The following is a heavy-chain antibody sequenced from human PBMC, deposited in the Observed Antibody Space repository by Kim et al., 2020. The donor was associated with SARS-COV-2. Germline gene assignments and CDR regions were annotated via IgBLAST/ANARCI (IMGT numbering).Heavy chain of an antibody. V-gene: IGHV3-23*01. CDR1: GFTFSSYA. J-gene: IGHJ4*01. Sequence: GGSLRLSCAASGFTFSSYAMTWVRQVPGEGLEWVSGISGSGGKTYYSDSVKGRFTISRDNSKNTLFLQMNSLRAEDTALYYCAKDLTGYCSSTSCSLKFACWGHGTLVTVSS. CDR3: AKDLTGYCSSTSCSLKFAC. D-gene: IGHD2-2*01. CDR2: ISGSGGKT.